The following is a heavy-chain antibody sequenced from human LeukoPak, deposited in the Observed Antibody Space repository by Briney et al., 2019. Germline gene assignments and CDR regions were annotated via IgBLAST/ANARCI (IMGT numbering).Heavy chain of an antibody. Sequence: GESLKISCKGSGYSFTYYWIGCVRQMPGKGLEWMGIIYPGDSDTRYRPSFQGQVTISVDKSISTAYLQWSSLKASDTAMYYCARQDGNSKYYFDYWGQGTLVTVSS. V-gene: IGHV5-51*01. CDR3: ARQDGNSKYYFDY. CDR2: IYPGDSDT. D-gene: IGHD1-1*01. J-gene: IGHJ4*02. CDR1: GYSFTYYW.